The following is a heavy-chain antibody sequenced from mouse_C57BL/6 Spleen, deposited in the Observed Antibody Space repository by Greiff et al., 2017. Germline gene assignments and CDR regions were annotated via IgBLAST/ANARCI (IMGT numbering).Heavy chain of an antibody. CDR3: TRDEGGNYGFAY. CDR1: GFTFSSYA. CDR2: ISSGGDYI. Sequence: DVQLVESGEGLVKPGGSLKLSCAASGFTFSSYAMSWVRQTPEKRLEWVAYISSGGDYIYYADTVKGRFTISRDNARNTLYLQMSSLKSEDTAMYYCTRDEGGNYGFAYWGQGTLVTVSA. J-gene: IGHJ3*01. D-gene: IGHD2-1*01. V-gene: IGHV5-9-1*02.